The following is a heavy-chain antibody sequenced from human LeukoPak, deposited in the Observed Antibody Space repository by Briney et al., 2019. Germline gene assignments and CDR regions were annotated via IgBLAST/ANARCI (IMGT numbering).Heavy chain of an antibody. J-gene: IGHJ5*02. CDR1: GGSFSDYY. CDR2: INHSGST. V-gene: IGHV4-34*01. Sequence: TSETLSLTCAVYGGSFSDYYWSWIRQPPGKGLEWIGEINHSGSTNYNPSLKSRVTMSVDTSKNQFSLKLSSVTAADTAVYYCARLSHPDYYGSGTWWFDPWGQGTLVTVSS. D-gene: IGHD3-10*01. CDR3: ARLSHPDYYGSGTWWFDP.